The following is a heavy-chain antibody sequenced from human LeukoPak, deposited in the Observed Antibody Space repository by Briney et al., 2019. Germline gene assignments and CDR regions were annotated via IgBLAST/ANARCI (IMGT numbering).Heavy chain of an antibody. V-gene: IGHV3-53*01. CDR1: GFTDSTNF. CDR3: ARERGSD. CDR2: IHIGVTT. J-gene: IGHJ4*01. Sequence: PGGSLRLSCEVSGFTDSTNFMGWVRQAPGKGLEWVSIIHIGVTTYYADSVRGRFTISRDSFTNTLYLHMNSLRDDDTAVYYCARERGSDWGHGTLVTVSS. D-gene: IGHD2-15*01.